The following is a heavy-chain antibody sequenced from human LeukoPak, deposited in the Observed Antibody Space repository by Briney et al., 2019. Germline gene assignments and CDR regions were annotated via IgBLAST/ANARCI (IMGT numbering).Heavy chain of an antibody. CDR1: GYTFTSSG. CDR2: ISAYNGNT. CDR3: ARGGYCAGSSDDAFDI. J-gene: IGHJ3*02. D-gene: IGHD3-10*01. Sequence: ASVKVSCKASGYTFTSSGISWVRQAPGQGLEWMGWISAYNGNTNYAQKLQGRVTMTTDTSTSTAYMELRSLRSGDTAVYYCARGGYCAGSSDDAFDIWGQGTMVTVSS. V-gene: IGHV1-18*01.